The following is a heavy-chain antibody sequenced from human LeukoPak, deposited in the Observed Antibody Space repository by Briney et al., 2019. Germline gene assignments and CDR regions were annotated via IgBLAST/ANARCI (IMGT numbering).Heavy chain of an antibody. CDR1: GYTFTSYG. D-gene: IGHD6-13*01. CDR3: ARPSSAWQQLAPFDY. V-gene: IGHV1-18*01. J-gene: IGHJ4*02. Sequence: GASVKVSCKASGYTFTSYGISWVRQAPGQGLEWMGWISAYNGNTNYAQKLQGRVTMTTDTSTSTAYMELRSLRSDDTAVYYCARPSSAWQQLAPFDYWGQGTLVTVSS. CDR2: ISAYNGNT.